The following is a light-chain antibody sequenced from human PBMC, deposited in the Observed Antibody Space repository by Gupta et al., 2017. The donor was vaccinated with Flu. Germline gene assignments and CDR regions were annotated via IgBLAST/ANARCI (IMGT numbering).Light chain of an antibody. V-gene: IGLV2-23*02. CDR1: SSDVGNYNL. CDR2: EVD. Sequence: QSALTQPASVSGSPGQSITISCTGASSDVGNYNLVSWYQQHPGKAPKLMIYEVDKRPSGVSNRFSGSKSGTTASLTISGLQDEDEADYYCCSYAGTYNVVFGGGTKLTVL. CDR3: CSYAGTYNVV. J-gene: IGLJ2*01.